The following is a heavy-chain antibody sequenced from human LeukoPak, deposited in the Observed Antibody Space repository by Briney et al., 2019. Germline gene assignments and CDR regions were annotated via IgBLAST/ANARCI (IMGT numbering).Heavy chain of an antibody. D-gene: IGHD5-18*01. J-gene: IGHJ4*02. CDR3: ARHLSGVTGYTYGRGIDY. CDR2: IKKDGSEK. CDR1: GFTFSSYW. V-gene: IGHV3-7*01. Sequence: GSLRLSCAASGFTFSSYWMSWVRPAPGKGLEWVANIKKDGSEKYYVDSVKGRFTISRDNAKTSLYLQMISLRAEDTAVYYCARHLSGVTGYTYGRGIDYWGQGTLVTVSS.